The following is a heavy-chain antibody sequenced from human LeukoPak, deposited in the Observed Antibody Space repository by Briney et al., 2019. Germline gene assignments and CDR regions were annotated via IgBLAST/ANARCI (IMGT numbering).Heavy chain of an antibody. V-gene: IGHV4-34*01. CDR2: INHSGST. Sequence: KPSETLSLTCAVYGWSFSGYYWSWIRQPPGKGLEWIGEINHSGSTNYNPYLKSRVTISVDTSKNQFSLKLSSVTAADTAVYYCARESVINYYDSSGYYYWYNWFDPWGQGTLVTVSS. CDR3: ARESVINYYDSSGYYYWYNWFDP. J-gene: IGHJ5*02. D-gene: IGHD3-22*01. CDR1: GWSFSGYY.